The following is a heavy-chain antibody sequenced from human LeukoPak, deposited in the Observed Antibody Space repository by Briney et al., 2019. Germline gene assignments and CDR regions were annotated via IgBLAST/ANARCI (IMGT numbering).Heavy chain of an antibody. J-gene: IGHJ4*02. CDR1: GGSISSYY. Sequence: SGTLSLTCTVSGGSISSYYWSWIRQPPGKGLEWIGYIYYSGSTNYNPSLKSRVTISVDTSKNQFSLKLSSVTAADTAVYYCARGLLDTAMVYFDYWGQGTLATVSS. V-gene: IGHV4-59*01. CDR3: ARGLLDTAMVYFDY. D-gene: IGHD5-18*01. CDR2: IYYSGST.